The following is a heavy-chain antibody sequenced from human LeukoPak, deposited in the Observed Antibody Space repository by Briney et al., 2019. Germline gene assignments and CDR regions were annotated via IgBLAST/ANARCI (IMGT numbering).Heavy chain of an antibody. Sequence: SETLSLTCNVSGYSISSGYYWGWIRQPPGKGLQWIGTIYHSGSTYYNPSLKSRVTISVDTSKNQFSLKLSSVTAADTAVYYCARRGWFLSLFDYWGQGTLVTVSS. D-gene: IGHD2-15*01. V-gene: IGHV4-38-2*02. J-gene: IGHJ4*02. CDR2: IYHSGST. CDR3: ARRGWFLSLFDY. CDR1: GYSISSGYY.